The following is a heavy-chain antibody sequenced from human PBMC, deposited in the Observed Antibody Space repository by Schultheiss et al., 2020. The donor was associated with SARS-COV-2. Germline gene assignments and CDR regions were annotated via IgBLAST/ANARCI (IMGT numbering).Heavy chain of an antibody. CDR1: GFTFSDYY. V-gene: IGHV4-34*01. CDR2: INHSGST. CDR3: AREPYERDFWSGYYPYYFDY. J-gene: IGHJ4*02. D-gene: IGHD3-3*01. Sequence: GSLRLSCAASGFTFSDYYMSWIRRAPGKGLEWIGEINHSGSTNYNPSLKSRVTISVDTSKNQFSLKLSSVTAADTAVYYCAREPYERDFWSGYYPYYFDYWGQGTLVTVSS.